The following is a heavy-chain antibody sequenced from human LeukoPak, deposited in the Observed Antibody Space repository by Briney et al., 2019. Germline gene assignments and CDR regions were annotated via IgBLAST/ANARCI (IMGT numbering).Heavy chain of an antibody. Sequence: SETLSLTCTVSGGSISSSSYYWGWIRQPPGKGLEWVGSIYYSGSTYYNPSLKSRVTISVDTSKNQFSLKLSSVTAADTAVYYCARGNYIGGNPLVGAAYDYWGQGTLVTVSS. CDR1: GGSISSSSYY. J-gene: IGHJ4*02. CDR2: IYYSGST. D-gene: IGHD4-23*01. V-gene: IGHV4-39*07. CDR3: ARGNYIGGNPLVGAAYDY.